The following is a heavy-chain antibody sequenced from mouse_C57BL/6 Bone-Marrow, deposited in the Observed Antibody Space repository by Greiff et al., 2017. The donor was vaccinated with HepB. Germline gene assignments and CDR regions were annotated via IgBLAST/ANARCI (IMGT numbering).Heavy chain of an antibody. J-gene: IGHJ4*01. CDR3: AREEVLRWDY. D-gene: IGHD1-1*01. CDR1: GYTFTSYW. V-gene: IGHV1-72*01. CDR2: IDPNSGGT. Sequence: QVQLKQPGAELVKPGASVKLSCKASGYTFTSYWMHWVKQRPGRGLEWIGRIDPNSGGTKYNEKFKSKATLTVDKPSSTAYMQLSSLTSEDSAVYYCAREEVLRWDYWGQGTSVTVSS.